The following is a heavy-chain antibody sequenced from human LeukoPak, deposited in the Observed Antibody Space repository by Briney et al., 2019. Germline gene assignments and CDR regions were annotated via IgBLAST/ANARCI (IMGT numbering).Heavy chain of an antibody. CDR3: AREDDATVTEYFDY. CDR2: ISWNSGDI. Sequence: GGSLRLSCAASGFSFGGYALHWVRQAPGKGLEWVASISWNSGDIVHADSVKGRFTISRDNAKNSLYLQMDSLRTEDTALYYCAREDDATVTEYFDYWGQGTLVTVSS. D-gene: IGHD4-17*01. J-gene: IGHJ4*02. CDR1: GFSFGGYA. V-gene: IGHV3-9*01.